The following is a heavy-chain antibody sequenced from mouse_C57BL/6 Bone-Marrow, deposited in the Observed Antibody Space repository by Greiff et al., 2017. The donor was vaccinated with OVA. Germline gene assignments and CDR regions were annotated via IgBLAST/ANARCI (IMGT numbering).Heavy chain of an antibody. CDR1: GFNIKDDY. Sequence: EVQLQQSGAELVRPGASVKLSCTASGFNIKDDYMHWVKQRPEQGLEWIGWIDPENGDTEYASKFQGTATITADTSSNTAYLQLSSLTSEDTAVYYCTTCYGNYWYFDVWGTGATVTVSS. CDR3: TTCYGNYWYFDV. D-gene: IGHD2-1*01. V-gene: IGHV14-4*01. J-gene: IGHJ1*03. CDR2: IDPENGDT.